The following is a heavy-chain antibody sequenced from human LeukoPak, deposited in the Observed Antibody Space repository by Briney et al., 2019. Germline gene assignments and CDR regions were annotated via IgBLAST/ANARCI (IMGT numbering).Heavy chain of an antibody. CDR3: ATTDDSSGYYRGIFFDY. Sequence: SETLSLTCAVYGGSFSGYYWSWIRQPPGKGLEWIGEINHSGSTNYNPSLKSRVTISVDTSKNQFSLKLGSVTAADTAVYYCATTDDSSGYYRGIFFDYWGQGTLVTVSS. CDR2: INHSGST. V-gene: IGHV4-34*01. D-gene: IGHD3-22*01. J-gene: IGHJ4*02. CDR1: GGSFSGYY.